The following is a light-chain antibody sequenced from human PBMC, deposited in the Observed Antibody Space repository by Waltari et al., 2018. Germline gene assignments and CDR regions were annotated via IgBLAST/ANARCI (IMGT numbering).Light chain of an antibody. Sequence: SYELTQSPSVSVSPGQTAPIHCSGDALPKTYAYWYQQKSGQAPVLVIYKDTKRPSGIPEKFSGSSTGTMATLTISGAQVEDEGDYYCYSAEISGKLWAFGGGTKLTVL. CDR3: YSAEISGKLWA. J-gene: IGLJ3*02. CDR2: KDT. CDR1: ALPKTY. V-gene: IGLV3-10*01.